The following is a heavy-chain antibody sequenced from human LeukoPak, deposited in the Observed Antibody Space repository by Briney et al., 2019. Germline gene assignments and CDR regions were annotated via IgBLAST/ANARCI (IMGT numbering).Heavy chain of an antibody. D-gene: IGHD6-19*01. J-gene: IGHJ4*02. CDR2: IIPIFGTA. CDR1: GYTFTSYG. V-gene: IGHV1-69*05. Sequence: SVKVSCKASGYTFTSYGISWVRQAPGQGLEWMGRIIPIFGTANYAQKFQGRVTITTDESTSTAYMELSSLRSEDTAVYYCAREVTVAGTGTGIDYWGQGTLVTVSS. CDR3: AREVTVAGTGTGIDY.